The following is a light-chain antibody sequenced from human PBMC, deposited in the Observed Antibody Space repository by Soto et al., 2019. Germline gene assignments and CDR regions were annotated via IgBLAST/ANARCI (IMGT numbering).Light chain of an antibody. CDR2: GAS. J-gene: IGKJ1*01. Sequence: EIVLTQSPGTLSLSPGDRATLSCRASQSISSGYLAWYQHKPGQPPRLLIYGASSRATGIPDRFSGSGSGTDFTLTISRLEPEDFVLYYCQQYGSSPGTFGQGTKVEIK. CDR3: QQYGSSPGT. CDR1: QSISSGY. V-gene: IGKV3-20*01.